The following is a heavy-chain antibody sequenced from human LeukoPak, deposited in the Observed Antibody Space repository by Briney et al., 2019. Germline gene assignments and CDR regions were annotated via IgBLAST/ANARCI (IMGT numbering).Heavy chain of an antibody. Sequence: PGGSLRLSCAASGFTFSSYWTSWVRQAPGKGLEWVANIKQDGSEKYYVDSVKGRFTISRDNAKNSLYLQMNSLRAEDTAVYYCARGYSGYEDYWGQGTLVTVSS. CDR3: ARGYSGYEDY. J-gene: IGHJ4*02. CDR2: IKQDGSEK. D-gene: IGHD5-12*01. CDR1: GFTFSSYW. V-gene: IGHV3-7*01.